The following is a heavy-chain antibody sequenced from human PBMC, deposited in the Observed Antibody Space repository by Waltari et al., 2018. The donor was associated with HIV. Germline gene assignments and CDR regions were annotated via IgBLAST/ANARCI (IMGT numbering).Heavy chain of an antibody. CDR1: EFTVNSNY. V-gene: IGHV3-53*01. J-gene: IGHJ2*01. Sequence: EVQLVESGGGLIQPGGSLRLSCAASEFTVNSNYMSWVRQAPGKGLELVSLINSGCNTYYADSVKGRFTISRDNSKNTLYLQMNSLRTEDTAVYYCARAGDSNYGYWCFDLWGRGTLVTVSS. CDR2: INSGCNT. D-gene: IGHD4-4*01. CDR3: ARAGDSNYGYWCFDL.